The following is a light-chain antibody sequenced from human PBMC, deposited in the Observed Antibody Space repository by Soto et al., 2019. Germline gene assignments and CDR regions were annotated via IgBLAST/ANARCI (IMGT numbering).Light chain of an antibody. CDR3: QQYNNWPRT. Sequence: IGMKKSPATLSVSQGERATLSSRASQSVSSNLAWYQQKPGQAPRLLIYGASTRATGIPARFSGSGSGTEFTLTISSLQSEDFAVYYCQQYNNWPRTFGQGTKVDI. V-gene: IGKV3-15*01. CDR2: GAS. CDR1: QSVSSN. J-gene: IGKJ1*01.